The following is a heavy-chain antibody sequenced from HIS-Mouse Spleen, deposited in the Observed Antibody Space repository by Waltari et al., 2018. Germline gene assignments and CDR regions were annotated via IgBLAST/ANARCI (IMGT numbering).Heavy chain of an antibody. D-gene: IGHD6-13*01. Sequence: QLQLQESGPGLVKPSETLSLTCTVSGGSISSSSYYWGWIRQPPGKGLEWIGSIYSSGSTYQNPPLKSRVTIAVDTSKNQFSLKLSSVTAADTAVYYCAREIPYSSSWYDWYFDLWGRGTLVTVSS. J-gene: IGHJ2*01. V-gene: IGHV4-39*07. CDR1: GGSISSSSYY. CDR2: IYSSGST. CDR3: AREIPYSSSWYDWYFDL.